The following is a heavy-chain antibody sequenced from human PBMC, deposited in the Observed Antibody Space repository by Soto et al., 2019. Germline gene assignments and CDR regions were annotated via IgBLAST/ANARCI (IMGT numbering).Heavy chain of an antibody. Sequence: QVQLVQSGAEVKKPGSSVKVSCKASGGTFSSYAISWVRQAPGQGLAWMGGSIPIFGTADYAQTFQGRVTITADESTSTADMELSRLSSEDTAVYYCERHGDPGGYYYYGMDVWGQGTTVTVSS. J-gene: IGHJ6*02. D-gene: IGHD4-17*01. CDR1: GGTFSSYA. CDR2: SIPIFGTA. CDR3: ERHGDPGGYYYYGMDV. V-gene: IGHV1-69*12.